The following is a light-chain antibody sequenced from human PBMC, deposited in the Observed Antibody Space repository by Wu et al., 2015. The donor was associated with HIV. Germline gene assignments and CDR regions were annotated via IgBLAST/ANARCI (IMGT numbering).Light chain of an antibody. CDR2: GAS. CDR1: ECECLL. V-gene: IGKV3-20*01. CDR3: QQYGDSPVT. J-gene: IGKJ5*01. Sequence: PLSPGKEATLSCRVQSECECLLLGLVSKKPGQSPRLVVYGASKRAANIPDRFGGSGSGTDFILTISGLEPEDFAIYYCQQYGDSPVTFGQGTRLE.